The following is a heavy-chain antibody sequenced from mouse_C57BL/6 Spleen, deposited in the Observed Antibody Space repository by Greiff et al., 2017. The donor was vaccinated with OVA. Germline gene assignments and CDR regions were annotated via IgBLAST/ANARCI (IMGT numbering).Heavy chain of an antibody. D-gene: IGHD1-1*01. V-gene: IGHV1-22*01. J-gene: IGHJ2*01. Sequence: VQLQQSGPELVKPGASVKMSCKASGYTFTDYNMHWVKQSHGKSLEWIGYINPNNGGTSYNQKFKGKATLTVNKSSSTAYMELRSLTSEESAVYYCARRYYGSSFYFDYWGQGTTLTVSS. CDR1: GYTFTDYN. CDR2: INPNNGGT. CDR3: ARRYYGSSFYFDY.